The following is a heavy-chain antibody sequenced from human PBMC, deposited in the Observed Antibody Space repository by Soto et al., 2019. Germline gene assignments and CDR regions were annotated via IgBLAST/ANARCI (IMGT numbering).Heavy chain of an antibody. V-gene: IGHV4-59*01. D-gene: IGHD2-2*02. J-gene: IGHJ1*01. CDR2: IYYSGST. CDR3: ARFSAILGFQH. CDR1: GGSISSYY. Sequence: PSETLSLTCTVSGGSISSYYWSWIRQPPGKGLEWIGYIYYSGSTNYNPSLKSRVTISVDTSKNQFSLKLSSVTAADTAVYYCARFSAILGFQHWGQGTLVTVSS.